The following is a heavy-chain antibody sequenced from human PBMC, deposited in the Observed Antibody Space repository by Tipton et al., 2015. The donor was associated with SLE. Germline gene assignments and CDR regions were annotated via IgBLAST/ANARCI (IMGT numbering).Heavy chain of an antibody. D-gene: IGHD5-12*01. CDR1: GFTFSSYG. CDR2: IWYDGSNK. J-gene: IGHJ2*01. Sequence: SGFTFSSYGMHWVRQAPGKGLEWVAVIWYDGSNKYYADSVKGRFTISRDNSKNTLYLQMNSLRAEDTAVYYCAGVGDSGYEDWYFDLWGRGTLVTVSS. V-gene: IGHV3-33*01. CDR3: AGVGDSGYEDWYFDL.